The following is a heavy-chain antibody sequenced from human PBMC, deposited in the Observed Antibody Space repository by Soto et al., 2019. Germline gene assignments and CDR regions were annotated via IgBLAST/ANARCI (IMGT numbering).Heavy chain of an antibody. CDR1: GFSFSGYD. Sequence: EVQLLESGGGLVQPGGSLRLSCVASGFSFSGYDMSWVRQAPGKGLVWVSSITGTGVSIYYADSVRGRFTISRDNSKHTLYLQMSSLRAEDAARYYCENDSIPYSSSYDLDHWGRGALVTVSS. J-gene: IGHJ4*02. CDR2: ITGTGVSI. CDR3: ENDSIPYSSSYDLDH. D-gene: IGHD6-6*01. V-gene: IGHV3-23*01.